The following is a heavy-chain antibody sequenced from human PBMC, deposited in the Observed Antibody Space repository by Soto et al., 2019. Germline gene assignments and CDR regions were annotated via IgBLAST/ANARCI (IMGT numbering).Heavy chain of an antibody. V-gene: IGHV4-61*01. D-gene: IGHD5-18*01. Sequence: QVQLQESGPGLVKPSETLSLTCTVSGGSVSSGSHYWSWIRQPPGKGLEWIGYVYYSGTTNYNPSLKSRVTISVDTSRNQVSLKLSSVTAADTAVYYCARDYRGYTTGYAFDIWGQGTMVTVSS. CDR2: VYYSGTT. CDR3: ARDYRGYTTGYAFDI. CDR1: GGSVSSGSHY. J-gene: IGHJ3*02.